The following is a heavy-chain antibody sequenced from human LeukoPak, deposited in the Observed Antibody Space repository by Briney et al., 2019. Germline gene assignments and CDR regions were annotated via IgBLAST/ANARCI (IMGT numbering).Heavy chain of an antibody. J-gene: IGHJ5*02. D-gene: IGHD2-2*01. V-gene: IGHV1-3*01. CDR1: GYTFTSYA. CDR2: INAGNGNT. Sequence: GASVKVSCKASGYTFTSYAMHWVRQAPGQRLEWMGWINAGNGNTKYSQKFQGRVTITRDTSASTAYMELSSLRSEDTAVYYCAGSSPIVVVPAAMRFFWFDPWGQGTLVTVSS. CDR3: AGSSPIVVVPAAMRFFWFDP.